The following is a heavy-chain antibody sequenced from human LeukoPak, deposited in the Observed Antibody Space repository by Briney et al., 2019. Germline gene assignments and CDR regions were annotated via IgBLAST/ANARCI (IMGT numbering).Heavy chain of an antibody. CDR3: DRGTTGGRGLDY. V-gene: IGHV4-61*01. Sequence: SETLSLTCTVSGGFVNSGSNYWSWIRQPPGKGLEWIGNIYYTGSTNYKASLKSRVTISVDMSKNQFSLKLSSMTAADTAVYYCDRGTTGGRGLDYWGQGTQVTVSS. CDR1: GGFVNSGSNY. CDR2: IYYTGST. J-gene: IGHJ4*02. D-gene: IGHD2-15*01.